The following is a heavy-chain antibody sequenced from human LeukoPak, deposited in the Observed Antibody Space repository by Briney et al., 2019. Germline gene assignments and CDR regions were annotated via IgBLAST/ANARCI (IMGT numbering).Heavy chain of an antibody. CDR2: IGSDGDGT. CDR1: GFPFSTLG. CDR3: VSPVFINF. D-gene: IGHD1-14*01. J-gene: IGHJ4*01. V-gene: IGHV3-64D*06. Sequence: PGGSLRLSCSASGFPFSTLGMHWVRQAPGKGLEHVSTIGSDGDGTYYADSVKDRFIISRDNSKNAVYLRMSSLRPEDTAVYYCVSPVFINFWGQGTLVTISS.